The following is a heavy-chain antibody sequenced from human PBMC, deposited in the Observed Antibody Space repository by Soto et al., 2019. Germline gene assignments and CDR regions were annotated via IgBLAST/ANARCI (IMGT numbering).Heavy chain of an antibody. CDR3: AAGYSFGDY. V-gene: IGHV3-30*03. J-gene: IGHJ4*02. CDR1: GFTFSSYG. D-gene: IGHD5-18*01. CDR2: ISYDRDNT. Sequence: QVQLVESGGGVVQPGRSLRLSCAASGFTFSSYGMHWVRQAPGKGLEWVALISYDRDNTYYADSVKGRFTISRDNSKNTLYLQMNSLRAEDTAVYYCAAGYSFGDYWGQGTLVTVSS.